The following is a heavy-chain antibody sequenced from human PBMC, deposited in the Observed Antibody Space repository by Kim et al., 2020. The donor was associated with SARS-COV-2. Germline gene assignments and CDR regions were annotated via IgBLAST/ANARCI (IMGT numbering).Heavy chain of an antibody. V-gene: IGHV1-69*13. Sequence: SVKVSCKASGGTFSSYAISWVRQAPGQGLEWMGGIIPIFGTANYAQKFQGRVTITADESTSTAYMELSSLRSEDTAVYYCASEGGPGDVVVPAIDNYYYGMDVWGQGTTVTVSS. CDR3: ASEGGPGDVVVPAIDNYYYGMDV. CDR2: IIPIFGTA. D-gene: IGHD2-2*01. J-gene: IGHJ6*02. CDR1: GGTFSSYA.